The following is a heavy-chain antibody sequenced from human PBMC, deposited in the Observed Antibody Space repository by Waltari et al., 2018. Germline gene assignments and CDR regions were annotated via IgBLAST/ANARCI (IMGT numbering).Heavy chain of an antibody. D-gene: IGHD4-17*01. CDR2: IYYSGST. J-gene: IGHJ6*03. CDR1: GCSISSYY. Sequence: QVQLQESGPGLVKPSETLSLTCTVSGCSISSYYWSWIRQPPGKGLEWIGYIYYSGSTNYNPSLKSRVTISVDTSKNQFSLKLSSVTAADTAVYYCARGHYERALYYYYYMDVWGKGTTVTVSS. CDR3: ARGHYERALYYYYYMDV. V-gene: IGHV4-59*01.